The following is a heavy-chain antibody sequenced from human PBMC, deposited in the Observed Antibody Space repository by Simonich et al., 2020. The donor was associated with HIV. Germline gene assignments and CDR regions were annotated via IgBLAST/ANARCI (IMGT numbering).Heavy chain of an antibody. D-gene: IGHD1-26*01. J-gene: IGHJ3*02. Sequence: EVQLLQSGAEVKKPGATVNMSCKVSGYTFTDYYIHWVQQAPGKGLEWMGLLDPGDGKTIYTEKFQGRVTITADTSRDTAYMELSRLRSDDTAFYYCATHGPGSYSSALDIWGQGTRVTVSS. CDR2: LDPGDGKT. V-gene: IGHV1-69-2*01. CDR1: GYTFTDYY. CDR3: ATHGPGSYSSALDI.